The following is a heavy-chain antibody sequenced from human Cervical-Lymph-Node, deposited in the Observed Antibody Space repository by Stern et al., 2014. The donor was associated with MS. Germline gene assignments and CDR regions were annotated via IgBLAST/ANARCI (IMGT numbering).Heavy chain of an antibody. CDR1: GFSFGTSW. D-gene: IGHD2/OR15-2a*01. CDR2: IRQDGYDK. V-gene: IGHV3-7*01. Sequence: EVKLVESGGGLVQPGGSLRLSCVASGFSFGTSWMSWVRQPPGRGLEWVANIRQDGYDKFYVDSVKGRFTISRDNARNSLYLQMNSLTVADTAVYYCARDRRAFLDYWGQGTHVAVSS. J-gene: IGHJ4*02. CDR3: ARDRRAFLDY.